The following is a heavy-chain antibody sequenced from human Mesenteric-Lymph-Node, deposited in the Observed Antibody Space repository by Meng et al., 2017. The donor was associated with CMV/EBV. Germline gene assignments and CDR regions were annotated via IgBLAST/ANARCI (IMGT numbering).Heavy chain of an antibody. J-gene: IGHJ4*02. CDR3: ARVGGVTMVGASDY. CDR2: ISTSGFTI. V-gene: IGHV3-11*04. D-gene: IGHD4/OR15-4a*01. CDR1: GFIFSDFY. Sequence: GGSLRLSCAASGFIFSDFYMTWIRQAPGKGLEWLSYISTSGFTIHYADSVKGRFTISRDNAKASPYLQMNSLRAEDTAVYYCARVGGVTMVGASDYWGQGALVTVSS.